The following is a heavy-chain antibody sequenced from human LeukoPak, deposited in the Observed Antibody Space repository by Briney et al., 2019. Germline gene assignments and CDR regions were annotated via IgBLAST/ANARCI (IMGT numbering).Heavy chain of an antibody. CDR1: GFSFSSYS. CDR2: MSSGSSYI. Sequence: PGGSLRLSCAASGFSFSSYSMTWVRQAPGKGLEWVSSMSSGSSYICYADSVRGRFTISRDNAKNSLYLLMNSLRAEDTAVYYCARDRPTGASRLFVVQWGQGTLVTVSS. CDR3: ARDRPTGASRLFVVQ. V-gene: IGHV3-21*01. D-gene: IGHD3-3*01. J-gene: IGHJ4*02.